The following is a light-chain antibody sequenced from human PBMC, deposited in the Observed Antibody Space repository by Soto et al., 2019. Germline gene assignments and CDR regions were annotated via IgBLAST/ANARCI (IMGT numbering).Light chain of an antibody. J-gene: IGLJ2*01. CDR2: DVS. CDR3: CSYAGSFVV. CDR1: SSDVGGYNY. V-gene: IGLV2-11*01. Sequence: QYVLTQPRSVSGSPGQSVTISCTGTSSDVGGYNYVSWYQQHPGKAPKLMIYDVSKRPSGVPDRFSGSKSGNMASLTISGLQAEDEADYYCCSYAGSFVVFGGGTKLTVL.